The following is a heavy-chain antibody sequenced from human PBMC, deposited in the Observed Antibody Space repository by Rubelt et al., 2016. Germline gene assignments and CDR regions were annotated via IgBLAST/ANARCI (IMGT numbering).Heavy chain of an antibody. CDR3: ARDPLPVRGVIMTPTH. J-gene: IGHJ4*02. V-gene: IGHV1-18*01. D-gene: IGHD3-10*01. Sequence: QVQLVQSGAEVKKPGASVKVSCKASGYTFTSYGISWVRQAPGQGLEWMGWISAYNGNTNYAQKRQGRVTRTTDTSTRTAYMELRSLRSDDTAVYYCARDPLPVRGVIMTPTHWGQGTLVTVSS. CDR1: GYTFTSYG. CDR2: ISAYNGNT.